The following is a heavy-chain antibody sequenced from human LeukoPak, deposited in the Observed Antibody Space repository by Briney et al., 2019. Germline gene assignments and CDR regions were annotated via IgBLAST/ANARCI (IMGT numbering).Heavy chain of an antibody. CDR3: AREGRIYSSSSGDAFDI. CDR2: IRYDGSNK. Sequence: GGSLRLSCAASGFTFSSYGMHWVRQAPGKGLEWVAFIRYDGSNKYYADSVKGRFTISRDNSKNTLYLQMNSLRAEDTAVYYCAREGRIYSSSSGDAFDIWGQGTMVTVSS. J-gene: IGHJ3*02. V-gene: IGHV3-30*02. CDR1: GFTFSSYG. D-gene: IGHD6-6*01.